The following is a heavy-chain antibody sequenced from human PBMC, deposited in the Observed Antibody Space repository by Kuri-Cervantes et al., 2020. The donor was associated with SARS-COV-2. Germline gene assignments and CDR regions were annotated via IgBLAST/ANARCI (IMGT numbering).Heavy chain of an antibody. CDR3: ARGEKAYYYDSSGYYGY. CDR1: GFTFDDYA. Sequence: SLKISCAASGFTFDDYAMHWVRQAPGKGLEWVSGISWNSGSIGYADSVKGRFTISRDNAKNSLYLQMNSLRAEDTAVYYCARGEKAYYYDSSGYYGYWGQGTLVTVSS. D-gene: IGHD3-22*01. J-gene: IGHJ4*02. V-gene: IGHV3-9*01. CDR2: ISWNSGSI.